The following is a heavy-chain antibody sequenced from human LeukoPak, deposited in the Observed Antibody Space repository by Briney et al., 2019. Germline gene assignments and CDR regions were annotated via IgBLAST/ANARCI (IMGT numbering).Heavy chain of an antibody. D-gene: IGHD3-10*02. J-gene: IGHJ6*04. CDR3: AELGITMIGGV. CDR1: GSTFSSYE. Sequence: GRSLRLSCAASGSTFSSYEMNWVRQPPRKWLELVSYISSSGSTIYYADSVKGRFTISRDNGKNSMYLQMNSLRGEDRAVYYCAELGITMIGGVWGKGTTVTISS. CDR2: ISSSGSTI. V-gene: IGHV3-48*03.